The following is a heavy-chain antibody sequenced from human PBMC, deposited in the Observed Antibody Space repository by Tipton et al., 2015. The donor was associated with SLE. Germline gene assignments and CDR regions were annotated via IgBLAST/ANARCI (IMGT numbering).Heavy chain of an antibody. Sequence: TLSLTCAVYGGSFSGYYWSWIRQPPGKGLEWIGEINHSGSTYYNPSLKSRVTISVDTSKNQFSLKLSSVTAADTAVYYCASQVAAAVRTFDYWGQGTLVTVSS. CDR1: GGSFSGYY. CDR2: INHSGST. CDR3: ASQVAAAVRTFDY. J-gene: IGHJ4*02. D-gene: IGHD6-13*01. V-gene: IGHV4-34*01.